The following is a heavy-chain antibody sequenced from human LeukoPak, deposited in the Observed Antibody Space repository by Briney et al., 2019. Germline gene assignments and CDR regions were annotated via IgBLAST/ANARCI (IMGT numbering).Heavy chain of an antibody. V-gene: IGHV3-33*01. Sequence: GESLRLSCAASGFSFSSHGMHWVRQAPGKGLEWVADIWYNGSNKYYAESVKGRFTISRDNSKNTLYLQMNSLRAEDTAVYYCSRGGYGDYNNWFDPWGQGTLVIVSS. J-gene: IGHJ5*02. CDR3: SRGGYGDYNNWFDP. CDR2: IWYNGSNK. CDR1: GFSFSSHG. D-gene: IGHD4-17*01.